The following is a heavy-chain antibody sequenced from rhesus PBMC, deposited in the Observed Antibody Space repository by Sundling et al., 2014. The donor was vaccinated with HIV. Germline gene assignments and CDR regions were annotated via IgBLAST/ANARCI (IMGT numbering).Heavy chain of an antibody. CDR2: ISGSGGST. D-gene: IGHD1-14*01. CDR3: ARDSTWNDIKV. CDR1: GGSISSNY. J-gene: IGHJ4*01. Sequence: QLQLQESGPGLVKPSETLSLTRVVSGGSISSNYWSWIRQPPGKGLEWIGRISGSGGSTDYNPSLKSRVTISIDTSKNRFSLKLTSVTAADTAVYYCARDSTWNDIKVWGQGVLVTVSS. V-gene: IGHV4-173*01.